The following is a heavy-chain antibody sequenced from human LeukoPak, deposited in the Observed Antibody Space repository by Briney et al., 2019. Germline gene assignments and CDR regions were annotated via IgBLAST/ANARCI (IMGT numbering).Heavy chain of an antibody. J-gene: IGHJ4*02. CDR1: GFTFNSYA. V-gene: IGHV3-23*01. Sequence: TGGSLRLSCAASGFTFNSYAMSWVRQAPGKGLEWVSTIGFGDDSAYYADSVKGRFTISRDNSKNTLYLQMNSLRAEDTAVYYCAKSSGWQTTPFDYWGQGTLVTVSS. CDR2: IGFGDDSA. CDR3: AKSSGWQTTPFDY. D-gene: IGHD6-19*01.